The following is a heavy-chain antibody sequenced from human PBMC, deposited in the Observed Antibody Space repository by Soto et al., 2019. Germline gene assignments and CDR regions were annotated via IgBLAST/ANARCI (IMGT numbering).Heavy chain of an antibody. D-gene: IGHD3-3*01. J-gene: IGHJ4*02. V-gene: IGHV3-9*01. CDR1: GFTFDDYA. CDR2: ISWNSGSI. CDR3: AKDTIPYDFWSGYRNGGLG. Sequence: GGSLRLSCAASGFTFDDYAMHWVRQAPGKGLEWVSGISWNSGSIGYADSVKGRFTISRDNAKNSLYLQMNSLRAEDTALYYCAKDTIPYDFWSGYRNGGLGWGQGTLVTVSS.